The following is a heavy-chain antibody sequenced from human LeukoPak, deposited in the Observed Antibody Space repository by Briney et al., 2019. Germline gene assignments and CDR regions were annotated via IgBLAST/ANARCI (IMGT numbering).Heavy chain of an antibody. D-gene: IGHD5-18*01. CDR2: IYTSGST. V-gene: IGHV4-61*02. J-gene: IGHJ5*02. CDR1: GGSISSGSYY. Sequence: SETLSLTCTVSGGSISSGSYYWSWIRQPGGKGLEWIARIYTSGSTNYNPSLKSRVTISVDTSKNQFSLKLSSVTAADTAVYYCARVKRGYSYGPAAENWFDPWGQGTLVTVSS. CDR3: ARVKRGYSYGPAAENWFDP.